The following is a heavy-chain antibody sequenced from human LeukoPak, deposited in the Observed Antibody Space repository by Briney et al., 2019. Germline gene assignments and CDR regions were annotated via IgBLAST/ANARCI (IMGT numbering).Heavy chain of an antibody. D-gene: IGHD2-2*02. CDR1: GGSISSYY. CDR2: IYYSGST. V-gene: IGHV4-59*01. CDR3: ARDCSSTSCYTGMDV. Sequence: SETLSLTCTVSGGSISSYYWSWIRQPPGKGLERIGYIYYSGSTNYNPSLKSRVTISVDTSKNQFSLKLSSVTAADTAVYYCARDCSSTSCYTGMDVWGQGTTVTVSS. J-gene: IGHJ6*02.